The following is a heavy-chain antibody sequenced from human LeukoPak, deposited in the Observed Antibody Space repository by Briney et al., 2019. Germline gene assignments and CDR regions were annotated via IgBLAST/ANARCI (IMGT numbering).Heavy chain of an antibody. Sequence: GGSLRLSCAASGFTFNYYALHWVRQAPGKGLEWVASISSEGDNKHYLESVKGRFTISRDNSKNTLYLQMHNPRAEDTAIYYCAKDRTNFFYYLDVWGTGTTVTVSS. CDR3: AKDRTNFFYYLDV. V-gene: IGHV3-30-3*01. CDR2: ISSEGDNK. J-gene: IGHJ6*03. CDR1: GFTFNYYA.